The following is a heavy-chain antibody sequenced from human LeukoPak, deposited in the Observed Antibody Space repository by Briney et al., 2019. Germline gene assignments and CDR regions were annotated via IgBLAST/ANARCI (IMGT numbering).Heavy chain of an antibody. CDR3: ATIPSSGMSYYYYYAMDV. V-gene: IGHV3-23*01. J-gene: IGHJ6*02. CDR1: GFTSSSNA. Sequence: GGSLRLSCAASGFTSSSNALAMSWVRQAPGKGLEWVSVISGSGGSTYYADSVKGRFTISRDISKNTLYLQMSSLRAEDTAMYYCATIPSSGMSYYYYYAMDVWGQGTTVTVSS. CDR2: ISGSGGST. D-gene: IGHD3-3*01.